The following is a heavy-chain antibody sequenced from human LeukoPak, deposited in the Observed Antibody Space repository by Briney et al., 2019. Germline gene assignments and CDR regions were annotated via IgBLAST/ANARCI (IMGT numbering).Heavy chain of an antibody. J-gene: IGHJ5*02. CDR3: ARDWSLSYYYDSSGRWWFDP. CDR2: IYYSGST. CDR1: GGSISSYY. D-gene: IGHD3-22*01. V-gene: IGHV4-59*12. Sequence: SETLSLTCTVSGGSISSYYWSWIRQPPGKGLEWIGYIYYSGSTNYNPSLKSRVTISVDTSKNQFSLKLSSVTAADTAVYYCARDWSLSYYYDSSGRWWFDPWGQGTLVTVSS.